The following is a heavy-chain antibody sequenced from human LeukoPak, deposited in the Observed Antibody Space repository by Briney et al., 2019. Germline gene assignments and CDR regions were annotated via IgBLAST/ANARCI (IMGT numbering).Heavy chain of an antibody. V-gene: IGHV4-34*01. Sequence: PSETLSLTCAVYGGSFSGYYWSWIRQPPGKGLEWIGEINHSGSTNYNPSLKSRVTISVDTSKNQFSLKLSSVTAADTAVYYCARGDTAMGTRGLDYWGQGTLVTVSS. J-gene: IGHJ4*02. D-gene: IGHD5-18*01. CDR3: ARGDTAMGTRGLDY. CDR1: GGSFSGYY. CDR2: INHSGST.